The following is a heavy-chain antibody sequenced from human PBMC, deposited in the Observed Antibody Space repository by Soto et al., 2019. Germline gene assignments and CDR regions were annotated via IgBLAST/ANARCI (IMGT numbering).Heavy chain of an antibody. V-gene: IGHV3-23*01. CDR1: GITFSSYA. CDR2: ISGSGGST. J-gene: IGHJ4*02. Sequence: EVQLLESGGGLVQPGGSLRLSCAASGITFSSYAMSWVRQAPGKGLEWVSAISGSGGSTYYADSVKGRFTISTDNSKNTLYLQMTSLRAEDTAVYYCAVHKDGVAELYYFDSWGQGTLVTVSS. CDR3: AVHKDGVAELYYFDS. D-gene: IGHD1-7*01.